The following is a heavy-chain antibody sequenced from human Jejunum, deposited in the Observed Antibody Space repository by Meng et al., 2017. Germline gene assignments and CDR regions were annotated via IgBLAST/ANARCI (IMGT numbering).Heavy chain of an antibody. Sequence: GALKISRAASGFTFNSNWMSWVRQAPGKGLEWVANIKQDGSEKYYVDSVKGRFTISRDNAKNSLYLQMNSLRAEDTAVYFCARFLGYYDSSGYHSGIDYWGQGTLVTVSS. D-gene: IGHD3-22*01. CDR1: GFTFNSNW. CDR3: ARFLGYYDSSGYHSGIDY. V-gene: IGHV3-7*01. J-gene: IGHJ4*02. CDR2: IKQDGSEK.